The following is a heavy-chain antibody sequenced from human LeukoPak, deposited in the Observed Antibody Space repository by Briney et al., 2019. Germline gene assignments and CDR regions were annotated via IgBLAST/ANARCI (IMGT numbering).Heavy chain of an antibody. CDR3: VSRAPRDNYVRYLPMNY. Sequence: SETLSLTCAVSGGSISSSNWWTWVRPPPGKGLEWIGEIYHSGSTNYNPSLKSRVTISVDKSKNQFSLKLKSVTAADTAVYYCVSRAPRDNYVRYLPMNYWGQGTLVTVSS. CDR1: GGSISSSNW. J-gene: IGHJ4*02. CDR2: IYHSGST. D-gene: IGHD3-10*02. V-gene: IGHV4-4*02.